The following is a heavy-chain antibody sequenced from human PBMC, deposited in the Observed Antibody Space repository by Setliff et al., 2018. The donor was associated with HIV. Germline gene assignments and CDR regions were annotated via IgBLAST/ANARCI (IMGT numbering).Heavy chain of an antibody. CDR2: IYYSGST. J-gene: IGHJ5*02. V-gene: IGHV4-39*01. Sequence: SETLSLTCSVSGDSISSGSYYWGWIRQPPGKGLEWIGSIYYSGSTYYNPSLKSRVTISIDTSRNQFSLKLTSVTAADTAMYYCARRHTAFDPWGQGTLVTVSS. CDR1: GDSISSGSYY. CDR3: ARRHTAFDP. D-gene: IGHD5-18*01.